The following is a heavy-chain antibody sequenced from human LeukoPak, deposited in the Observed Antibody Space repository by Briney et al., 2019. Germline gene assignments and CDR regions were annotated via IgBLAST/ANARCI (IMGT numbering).Heavy chain of an antibody. CDR3: SIDAFDI. J-gene: IGHJ3*02. V-gene: IGHV1-69*04. CDR2: IIPILGIA. CDR1: GGTFSSYA. Sequence: SVKVSCKASGGTFSSYAISWVRQAPGQGLEWMGRIIPILGIANYAQKFQGRVTITADKSTSTAYMELSSLRSEDTDVYYCSIDAFDIWGQGTMVTVSS.